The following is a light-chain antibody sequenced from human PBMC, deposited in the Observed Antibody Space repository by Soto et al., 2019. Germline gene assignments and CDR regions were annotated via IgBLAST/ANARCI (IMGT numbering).Light chain of an antibody. CDR3: QVWDTSSDHPVV. V-gene: IGLV3-21*04. CDR1: NIGDKS. Sequence: SYELTQRPSVSVAPGKTATITCGGNNIGDKSVQWYRQKPGQAPVLVIFYDSDRPSGIPERFSGSNSGNTATLTISRVEAGDEADFYCQVWDTSSDHPVVFGGGTKVTVL. J-gene: IGLJ2*01. CDR2: YDS.